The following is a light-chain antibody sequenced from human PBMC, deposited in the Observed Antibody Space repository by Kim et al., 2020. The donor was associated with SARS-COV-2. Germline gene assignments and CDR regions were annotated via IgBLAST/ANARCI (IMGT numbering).Light chain of an antibody. CDR1: QSLVHSDGNTY. J-gene: IGKJ1*01. Sequence: DIVMTQTPHSLSVAPGQPASISCKSSQSLVHSDGNTYLYWYLQKAGQPPQLLIHEVSKRFSGVPDRFSGSGSGTDFTLKISRVEAEDVGIYYCMHSIQVPWTFGQGTKVDIK. CDR2: EVS. CDR3: MHSIQVPWT. V-gene: IGKV2D-29*01.